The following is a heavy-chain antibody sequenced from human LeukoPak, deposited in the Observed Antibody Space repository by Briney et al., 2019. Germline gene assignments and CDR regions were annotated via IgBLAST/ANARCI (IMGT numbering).Heavy chain of an antibody. CDR2: LFYGGDT. J-gene: IGHJ4*02. CDR1: GGSINRSPNS. V-gene: IGHV4-39*01. Sequence: SETLSLTCNVSGGSINRSPNSWGWIRQPPGKGLEWIGFLFYGGDTYYNPSLKSRVAISVDTFKNQFPLKLTSVTAADTAVYFCARHDGYNYARIDYWGQGTLVTVSS. CDR3: ARHDGYNYARIDY. D-gene: IGHD5-18*01.